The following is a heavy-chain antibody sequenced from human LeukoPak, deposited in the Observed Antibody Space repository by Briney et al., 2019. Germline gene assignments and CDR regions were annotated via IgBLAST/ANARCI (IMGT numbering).Heavy chain of an antibody. Sequence: PSQTLSLTCTVSGGSISSGSYYWSWIRQPAGKGLEWIGRIYTSGSTNYNPSLKSRVTISVDTSKNQFSLKLSSVTAADTAVYYCARDHLSYYYYYMDVWGKGTTVNVS. CDR2: IYTSGST. CDR3: ARDHLSYYYYYMDV. J-gene: IGHJ6*03. V-gene: IGHV4-61*02. CDR1: GGSISSGSYY. D-gene: IGHD2/OR15-2a*01.